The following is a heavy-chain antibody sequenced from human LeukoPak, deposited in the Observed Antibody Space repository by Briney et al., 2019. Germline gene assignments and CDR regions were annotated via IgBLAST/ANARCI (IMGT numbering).Heavy chain of an antibody. J-gene: IGHJ6*03. CDR3: ATTLLRASTYMDV. CDR2: ISGSGGST. Sequence: PGGSLRLSCAASGFTFSSYVMSWVRQAPGKGLEWVSGISGSGGSTYYADPVKGRFTISRDNSKNTLYLQMNSLRAEDTAVYYCATTLLRASTYMDVWGKGTTVTVSS. CDR1: GFTFSSYV. V-gene: IGHV3-23*01. D-gene: IGHD1-1*01.